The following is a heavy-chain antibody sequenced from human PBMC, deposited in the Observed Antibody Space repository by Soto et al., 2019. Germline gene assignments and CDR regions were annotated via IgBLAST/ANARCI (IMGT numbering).Heavy chain of an antibody. CDR2: ISGSGGST. CDR1: GFTFSSYA. J-gene: IGHJ4*02. D-gene: IGHD2-2*01. CDR3: AKEVVLVPAAMSYFDS. Sequence: EVQLLESGGGLVQPGGSLRLSCAASGFTFSSYAMSWVRQAPGKGLEWVSAISGSGGSTYYADSVKGRFTISRDNSKNMLYPQMKSLRVEDTAVYYCAKEVVLVPAAMSYFDSWGQGTLVTVSS. V-gene: IGHV3-23*01.